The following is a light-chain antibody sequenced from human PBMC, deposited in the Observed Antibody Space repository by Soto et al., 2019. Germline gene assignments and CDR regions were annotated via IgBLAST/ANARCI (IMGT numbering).Light chain of an antibody. Sequence: DIQMTQSPSSLSASVGDRVTITCRASQSISSYLHWYQQKPGKAPKLLIYAASSLQSGVPSRCSGSGSGTDFTLTISSLQPEDFATYYCQQSYCTPMYTFGQGTKLEIK. V-gene: IGKV1-39*01. CDR3: QQSYCTPMYT. CDR1: QSISSY. CDR2: AAS. J-gene: IGKJ2*01.